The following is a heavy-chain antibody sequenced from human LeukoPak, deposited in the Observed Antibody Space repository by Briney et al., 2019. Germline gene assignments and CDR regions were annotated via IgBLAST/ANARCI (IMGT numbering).Heavy chain of an antibody. Sequence: PSETLSLTCAVSGGSISSGDYSWSWIRQPLGRGRESIGYINHRGSTYYNPSLKSRVTISVDRSKNQFSLKLSSVTAADTAVYFCARDRGGYTYSHDYWGQGTLVTVSS. CDR1: GGSISSGDYS. D-gene: IGHD5-18*01. CDR2: INHRGST. J-gene: IGHJ4*02. V-gene: IGHV4-30-2*01. CDR3: ARDRGGYTYSHDY.